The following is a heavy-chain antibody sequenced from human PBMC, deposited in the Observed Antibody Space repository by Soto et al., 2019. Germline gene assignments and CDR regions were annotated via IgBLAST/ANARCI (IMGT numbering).Heavy chain of an antibody. CDR3: ARAGYCSGTTCHVDYYYMDV. V-gene: IGHV5-51*01. CDR2: IYPGDSDI. Sequence: PGESLKISCKGSGYSFTNYWIGWVRQMPGKGLEWMGIIYPGDSDIRYSPSFHGQVTMSADKSISTAYLQWSSLKASDTAMYYCARAGYCSGTTCHVDYYYMDVWGKGTTVTVSS. J-gene: IGHJ6*03. CDR1: GYSFTNYW. D-gene: IGHD2-2*03.